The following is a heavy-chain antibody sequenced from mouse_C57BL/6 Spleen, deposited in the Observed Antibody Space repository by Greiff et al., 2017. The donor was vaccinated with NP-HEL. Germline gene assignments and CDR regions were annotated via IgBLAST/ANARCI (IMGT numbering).Heavy chain of an antibody. J-gene: IGHJ2*01. CDR1: GYTFTDYY. D-gene: IGHD2-4*01. CDR2: INPYNGGT. Sequence: VQLQQSGPVLVKPGASVKMSCKASGYTFTDYYMNWVKQSHGKSLEWIGVINPYNGGTSSNQKFKGKATLTVDKSSSTAYMELNSLTSEDSAVYYCARSHTGDYDYAIDYWGQGTTLTVSS. V-gene: IGHV1-19*01. CDR3: ARSHTGDYDYAIDY.